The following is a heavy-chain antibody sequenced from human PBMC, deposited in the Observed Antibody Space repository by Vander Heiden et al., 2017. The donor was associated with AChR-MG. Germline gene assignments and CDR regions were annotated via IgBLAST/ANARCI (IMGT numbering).Heavy chain of an antibody. V-gene: IGHV4-34*01. Sequence: QVQLQQWGAGLLKPSETLSLTCAVYGGSFSGYYWSWIRQPPGKGLEWIGEINHSGSTNYNPSLKSRVTISVDTSKNQFSLKLSSVTAADTAVYYCARERNWNSAQADYWGQGTLVTVSS. D-gene: IGHD1-7*01. J-gene: IGHJ4*02. CDR1: GGSFSGYY. CDR2: INHSGST. CDR3: ARERNWNSAQADY.